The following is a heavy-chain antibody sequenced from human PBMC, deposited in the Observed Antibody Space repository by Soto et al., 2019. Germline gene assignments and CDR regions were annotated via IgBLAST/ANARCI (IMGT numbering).Heavy chain of an antibody. D-gene: IGHD4-17*01. V-gene: IGHV1-46*02. CDR3: ARGPDDSDVPRWDY. CDR2: INLRGGTT. Sequence: QVQLMQSGAEVRKPGASVRLSCETSGYNFNQYYIHWVRQAPGQGLEWMGIINLRGGTTDYAHKFRGRVTVTGDTSTSTAYMEWRSLRSEDTAIYFCARGPDDSDVPRWDYWGQGTLVTVSS. CDR1: GYNFNQYY. J-gene: IGHJ4*02.